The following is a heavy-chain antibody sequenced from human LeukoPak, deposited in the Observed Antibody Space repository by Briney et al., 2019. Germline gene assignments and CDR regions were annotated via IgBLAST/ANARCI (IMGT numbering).Heavy chain of an antibody. Sequence: GESLKISCKGSGFSFTSYWIGWVRQMPGKGLEWMGIIYPGDSDTRYSPSFQGQVTISADKSISTAYLQWSSLKASDTAMYYCASNRYSSGWGGRAFDIWGQGTMVTVSS. J-gene: IGHJ3*02. CDR1: GFSFTSYW. V-gene: IGHV5-51*01. CDR3: ASNRYSSGWGGRAFDI. D-gene: IGHD6-19*01. CDR2: IYPGDSDT.